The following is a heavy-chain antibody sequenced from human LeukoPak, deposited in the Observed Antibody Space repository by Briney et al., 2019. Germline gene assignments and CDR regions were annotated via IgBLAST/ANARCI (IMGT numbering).Heavy chain of an antibody. Sequence: LSPTCAVYGGSFSGYYWSWIRQAPGKGLEWVSYISSSGSTIYYADSVKGRFTISRDNAKNSLYLQMNSLRAEDTAVYYCARGKGTYYGSGVRYMDVWGKGTTVTISS. D-gene: IGHD3-10*01. V-gene: IGHV3-11*01. CDR3: ARGKGTYYGSGVRYMDV. CDR2: ISSSGSTI. CDR1: GGSFSGYY. J-gene: IGHJ6*03.